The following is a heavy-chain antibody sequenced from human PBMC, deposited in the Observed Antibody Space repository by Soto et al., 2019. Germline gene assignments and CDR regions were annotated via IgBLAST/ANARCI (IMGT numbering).Heavy chain of an antibody. V-gene: IGHV1-8*01. J-gene: IGHJ4*02. Sequence: ASVNVSCKASGYTFTSYDINWVRQATGQGLEWMGWMNPNSGNTGYAQKFQGRVTMTRNTSISTAYMELSSLRSEDTAVYYCARGDYYDSSGYYYFYYFDYWGQGTLVTVSS. CDR1: GYTFTSYD. D-gene: IGHD3-22*01. CDR2: MNPNSGNT. CDR3: ARGDYYDSSGYYYFYYFDY.